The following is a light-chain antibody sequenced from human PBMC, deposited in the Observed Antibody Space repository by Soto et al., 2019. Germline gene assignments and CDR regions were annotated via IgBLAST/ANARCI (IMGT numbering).Light chain of an antibody. CDR3: LQYNTYSTWT. Sequence: DIQMTQSPSTLSSSVGYRVTITCRASQTISSWLAWYQQKPGKAPRLLIYKASNLENGVPSRFSCSGSGTEFTLTIISLQPDDFATYYCLQYNTYSTWTFGPGTKVDIK. CDR2: KAS. CDR1: QTISSW. J-gene: IGKJ1*01. V-gene: IGKV1-5*03.